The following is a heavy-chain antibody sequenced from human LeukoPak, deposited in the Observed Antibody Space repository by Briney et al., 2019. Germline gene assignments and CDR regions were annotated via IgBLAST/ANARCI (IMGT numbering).Heavy chain of an antibody. D-gene: IGHD3-10*01. J-gene: IGHJ4*02. CDR1: GGPFRAYY. CDR2: INHSGST. Sequence: PSETLSLTCAVYGGPFRAYYWSWIRQAPGKGLEWIGEINHSGSTNYNPSLKSRVTISLDTSKKQFSLKLRSVTVADTAVYYCARRPLRFGEDYFDDWGQGTLVTVS. CDR3: ARRPLRFGEDYFDD. V-gene: IGHV4-34*01.